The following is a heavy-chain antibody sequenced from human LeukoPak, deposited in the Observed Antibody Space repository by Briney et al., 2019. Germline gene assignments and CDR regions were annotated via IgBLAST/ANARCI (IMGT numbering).Heavy chain of an antibody. CDR1: GGSISSHY. J-gene: IGHJ6*02. V-gene: IGHV4-59*11. D-gene: IGHD4-11*01. CDR3: ARDGSNWSNDYYHGVDV. Sequence: PSETLSLTCTVSGGSISSHYWSWIRQSPGKGLEWIGYIYYSGSTNYNPSLKSRVTISVDTSKNQFSLKLSSVTAADTAVYYCARDGSNWSNDYYHGVDVWGQGTTVTVSS. CDR2: IYYSGST.